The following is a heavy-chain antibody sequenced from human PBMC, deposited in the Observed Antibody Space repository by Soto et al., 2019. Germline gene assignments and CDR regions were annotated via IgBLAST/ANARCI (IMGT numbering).Heavy chain of an antibody. CDR2: INAGNGNT. Sequence: ASVKVSCKASGYTFTSYAMHWVRQAPGQRLEWMGWINAGNGNTKYSQKFQGRVTITRDTSASTAYMELRSLRSEDTAVYYCASEYSSSWYPHAFDIWGQGTMVTVSS. CDR3: ASEYSSSWYPHAFDI. D-gene: IGHD6-13*01. V-gene: IGHV1-3*01. CDR1: GYTFTSYA. J-gene: IGHJ3*02.